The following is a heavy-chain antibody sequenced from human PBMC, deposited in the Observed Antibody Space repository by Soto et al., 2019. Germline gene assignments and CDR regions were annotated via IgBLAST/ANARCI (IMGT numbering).Heavy chain of an antibody. Sequence: QVQLVQSGAEVKKPGSSVKVSCKASGGTFSSYAISWVRQAPGQGLEWMGGIIPIFGTANHAKKFQGRVTITADESTSTAYMELSSLRSEDTAVYYCARSDFGVVTQDWYFDLWGRGTLVTVSS. CDR1: GGTFSSYA. CDR2: IIPIFGTA. CDR3: ARSDFGVVTQDWYFDL. V-gene: IGHV1-69*01. D-gene: IGHD3-3*01. J-gene: IGHJ2*01.